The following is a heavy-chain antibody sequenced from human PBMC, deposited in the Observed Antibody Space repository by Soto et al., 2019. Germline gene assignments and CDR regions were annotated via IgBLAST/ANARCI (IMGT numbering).Heavy chain of an antibody. D-gene: IGHD7-27*01. CDR1: GGSLTAYS. J-gene: IGHJ3*02. V-gene: IGHV4-4*07. CDR3: AKDESGAADI. CDR2: IDTSGKT. Sequence: PSETLSLTCTVSGGSLTAYSWNWIRHPVGKGLEWIGRIDTSGKTNYIPSLKSRLTMSIDRFKNQFSLNLKFVTAADTAVYFCAKDESGAADIWGQGTMVTVSS.